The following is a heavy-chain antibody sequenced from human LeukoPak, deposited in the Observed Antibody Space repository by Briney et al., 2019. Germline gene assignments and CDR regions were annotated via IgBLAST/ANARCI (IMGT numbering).Heavy chain of an antibody. CDR2: KSYDGSNK. Sequence: PGRSLRLSCAASGFTFSSYGMHWVRQAPGKGLEWVAVKSYDGSNKYYADSVKGRFTISRDNSKNTLYLQMNSLRAEDTAVYYCAKDGHYYDSSGYSAEFGYWGQGTLVTVSS. V-gene: IGHV3-30*18. CDR3: AKDGHYYDSSGYSAEFGY. J-gene: IGHJ4*02. D-gene: IGHD3-22*01. CDR1: GFTFSSYG.